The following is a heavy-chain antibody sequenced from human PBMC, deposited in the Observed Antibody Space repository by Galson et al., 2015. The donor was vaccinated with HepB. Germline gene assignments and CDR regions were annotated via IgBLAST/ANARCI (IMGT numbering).Heavy chain of an antibody. Sequence: TLSLTCTVSGGSISSYYWSWIRQPAGKGLEWIGRIYYSGSTYYNPSLKSRVTISVDTSKNQFSLKLSSVTAADTAVYYCARHPSYYYDSSGYYGEPLGYWGQGTLVTVSS. V-gene: IGHV4-59*05. J-gene: IGHJ4*02. CDR1: GGSISSYY. CDR3: ARHPSYYYDSSGYYGEPLGY. D-gene: IGHD3-22*01. CDR2: IYYSGST.